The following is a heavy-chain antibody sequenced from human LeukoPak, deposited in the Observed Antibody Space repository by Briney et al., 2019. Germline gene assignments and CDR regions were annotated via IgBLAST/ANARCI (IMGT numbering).Heavy chain of an antibody. CDR3: ARGRRPYYFDY. CDR2: IYSTWIT. J-gene: IGHJ4*02. CDR1: GVSISDYY. Sequence: PSETLSLTCAVSGVSISDYYWGWIRQPPGKGLEWIGYIYSTWITNYKPSLESRVTISVDTSKNQFSLKLSSVTAADTAVYYCARGRRPYYFDYWGQGIKVTVSS. V-gene: IGHV4-59*01.